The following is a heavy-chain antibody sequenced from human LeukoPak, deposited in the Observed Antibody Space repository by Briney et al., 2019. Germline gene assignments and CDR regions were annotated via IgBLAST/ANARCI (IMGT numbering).Heavy chain of an antibody. D-gene: IGHD2-15*01. CDR3: AKETVVVVAATPDAFDI. V-gene: IGHV3-53*01. CDR2: IYRCGNT. Sequence: GGSLRLSCAAAGFTVSSNHMNWVRQAPGKGLQWVSFIYRCGNTYYADSVKDRFTIFRDNSKNTLYLQMNSLRAEDTAVYYCAKETVVVVAATPDAFDIWGQGTMVTVSS. CDR1: GFTVSSNH. J-gene: IGHJ3*02.